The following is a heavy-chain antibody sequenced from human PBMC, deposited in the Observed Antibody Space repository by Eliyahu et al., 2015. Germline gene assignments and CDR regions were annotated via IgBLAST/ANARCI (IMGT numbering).Heavy chain of an antibody. D-gene: IGHD3-16*01. CDR1: GFTFSDHY. Sequence: EVQLVESGGGLVQPGGSLRLXCAASGFTFSDHYMDWVRQAPGKGAEWVGHIRSKXTSYTTEYAASVKGRFTISRDDSKNSLYLQMNSLKTDDTAVYYCVRDAGGFDVWGQGTTVTVSS. V-gene: IGHV3-72*01. CDR2: IRSKXTSYTT. J-gene: IGHJ6*02. CDR3: VRDAGGFDV.